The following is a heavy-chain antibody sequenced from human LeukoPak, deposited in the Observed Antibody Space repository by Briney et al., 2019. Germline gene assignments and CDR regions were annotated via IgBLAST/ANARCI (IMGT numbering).Heavy chain of an antibody. CDR1: GGSFSGYY. J-gene: IGHJ5*02. Sequence: SETLSLTCAVYGGSFSGYYWSWIRQPPGKGLEWIGEINHSGSTNYNPSLKSRVTISVDTSKNQFSLKLSSVTAADTAVYYCARGGVAAAGSENWFDPWGQGTLVTVSS. CDR3: ARGGVAAAGSENWFDP. V-gene: IGHV4-34*01. CDR2: INHSGST. D-gene: IGHD6-13*01.